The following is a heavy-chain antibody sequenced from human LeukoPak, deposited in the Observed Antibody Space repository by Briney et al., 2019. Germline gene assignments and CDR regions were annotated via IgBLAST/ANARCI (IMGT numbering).Heavy chain of an antibody. Sequence: GGSLRLSCVVSGFTFSDYYMSWIRQAPGKGLEWVSYISSCGVTIYYSDSVKGRFTISRDNAKKSLYLQMNSLRAEDTAVYYCAWGDDAFDIWGQGTMVTVSS. CDR2: ISSCGVTI. D-gene: IGHD3-16*01. CDR1: GFTFSDYY. J-gene: IGHJ3*02. CDR3: AWGDDAFDI. V-gene: IGHV3-11*04.